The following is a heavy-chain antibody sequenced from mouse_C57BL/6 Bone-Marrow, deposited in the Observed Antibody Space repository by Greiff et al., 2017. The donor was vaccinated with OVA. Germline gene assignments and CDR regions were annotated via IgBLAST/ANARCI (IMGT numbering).Heavy chain of an antibody. J-gene: IGHJ2*01. D-gene: IGHD1-1*01. CDR2: IYPRSGNT. Sequence: VQLQQSGAELARPGASVKLSCKASGYTFTSYGISWVKQRTGQGLEWIGEIYPRSGNTYYNEKFKGKATLTADKSSSTAYMELRSLTSEDSAVYFCAEGFITTVALDYWGQGTTLTVSS. V-gene: IGHV1-81*01. CDR3: AEGFITTVALDY. CDR1: GYTFTSYG.